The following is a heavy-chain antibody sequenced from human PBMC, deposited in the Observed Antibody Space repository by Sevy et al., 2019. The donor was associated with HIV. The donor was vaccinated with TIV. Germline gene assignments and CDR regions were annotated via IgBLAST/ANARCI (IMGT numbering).Heavy chain of an antibody. J-gene: IGHJ4*02. D-gene: IGHD2-2*01. CDR3: ARGGLTLSFGDDY. CDR2: ISSSSTI. CDR1: GFTLSSYS. Sequence: GGSLRLSCVASGFTLSSYSMNWVRQAPGKGLEWVSYISSSSTIYYADSVKGRFTISRDNAKNSLYLQMNSLRDEDTAVYYCARGGLTLSFGDDYWGRGTLVTVSS. V-gene: IGHV3-48*02.